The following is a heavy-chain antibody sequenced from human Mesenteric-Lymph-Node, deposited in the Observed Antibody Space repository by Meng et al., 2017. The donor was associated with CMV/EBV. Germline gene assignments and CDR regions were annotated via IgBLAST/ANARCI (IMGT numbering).Heavy chain of an antibody. Sequence: GESLKISCAASRFTFSSYWMHWVRQAPGKGLVWVSHINSDGSSTSYADSVKGRFTISRDNSKNTLYLQMNTLRAEDTAVYYCARDHDYYYGMDVWGQGTTVTVSS. CDR3: ARDHDYYYGMDV. CDR1: RFTFSSYW. CDR2: INSDGSST. V-gene: IGHV3-74*01. J-gene: IGHJ6*02.